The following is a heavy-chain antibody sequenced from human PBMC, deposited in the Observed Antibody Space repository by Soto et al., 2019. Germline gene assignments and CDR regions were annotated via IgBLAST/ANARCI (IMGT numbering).Heavy chain of an antibody. CDR3: VRGGAYGDYRLDY. J-gene: IGHJ4*02. CDR2: INGDGSAT. V-gene: IGHV3-74*01. Sequence: GGSLRLSCADSGFNFSIYWMHWVRQAPGKGLVWVSRINGDGSATYYADSVKGRFTISRDNAKNTLYLQMHSLRAEDTAVYYCVRGGAYGDYRLDYWGQGTPVTVSS. D-gene: IGHD4-17*01. CDR1: GFNFSIYW.